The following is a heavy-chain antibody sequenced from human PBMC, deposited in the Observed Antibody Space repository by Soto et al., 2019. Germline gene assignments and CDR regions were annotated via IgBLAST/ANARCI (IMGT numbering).Heavy chain of an antibody. D-gene: IGHD3-3*01. V-gene: IGHV1-2*02. CDR1: GYTFTCYF. Sequence: QVQLVQSGAEVKKPGASVKFSCKASGYTFTCYFMHWVRQAPGQGLEWMGWINSNSGATKYAQKFQGRVTMSRDTSISTAYMELSGLRSDDTAVYYCARGGGTILAPLPWGQGTLVTVSS. J-gene: IGHJ5*02. CDR2: INSNSGAT. CDR3: ARGGGTILAPLP.